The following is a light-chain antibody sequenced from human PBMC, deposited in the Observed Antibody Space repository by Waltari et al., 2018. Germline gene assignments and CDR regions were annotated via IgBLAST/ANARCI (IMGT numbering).Light chain of an antibody. Sequence: DIRMTQSPSSVSASVGDRVTITCRASQDIRTWLAWYQQKPGKAPRLLIYPASGLQSGVPSRFSGSGSGTDFTLTISSLQPEDFATYSCQQSDTFPPTFGPGTKVEI. CDR2: PAS. CDR3: QQSDTFPPT. J-gene: IGKJ1*01. V-gene: IGKV1-12*01. CDR1: QDIRTW.